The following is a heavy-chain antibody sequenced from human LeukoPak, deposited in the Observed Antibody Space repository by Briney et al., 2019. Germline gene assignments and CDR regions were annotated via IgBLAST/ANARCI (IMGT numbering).Heavy chain of an antibody. CDR2: IWYDGSNK. Sequence: GGSLRLSCAASGFTFSSYSMNWVRQAPGKGLEWVAVIWYDGSNKYYADSVKGRFTISRDSSKNTLYLQMNSLRAEDTALYYCARDAGYYNLDYWGQGTLVTVSS. CDR1: GFTFSSYS. J-gene: IGHJ4*02. V-gene: IGHV3-33*08. D-gene: IGHD3-9*01. CDR3: ARDAGYYNLDY.